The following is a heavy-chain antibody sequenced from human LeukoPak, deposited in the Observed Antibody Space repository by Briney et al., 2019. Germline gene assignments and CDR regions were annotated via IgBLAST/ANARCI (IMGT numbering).Heavy chain of an antibody. J-gene: IGHJ3*02. V-gene: IGHV1-69*04. CDR3: ARDPPGTAWAFDT. Sequence: SVKVSCKASGGTFSGYAISWVRQAPGQGLEWMGRIIPMLGRVNNAQKFQGRLTIAADKSTNTAYMELSSLRSEDTAVYYCARDPPGTAWAFDTWGQGTMVAVSS. CDR2: IIPMLGRV. D-gene: IGHD1-1*01. CDR1: GGTFSGYA.